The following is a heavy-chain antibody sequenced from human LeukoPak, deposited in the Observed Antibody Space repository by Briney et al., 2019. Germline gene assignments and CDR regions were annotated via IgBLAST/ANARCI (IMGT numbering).Heavy chain of an antibody. CDR3: ARDSSGWYRWFDP. D-gene: IGHD6-19*01. J-gene: IGHJ5*02. Sequence: SETLSLTCTVSGYSISSGYYWGWIRQPPGKGLEWIGSIYHSGRTFYNPSLKSRVTISVDTSKNQFSLKLTSVTAADTAVYYCARDSSGWYRWFDPWGQGTLVTVSS. CDR2: IYHSGRT. CDR1: GYSISSGYY. V-gene: IGHV4-38-2*02.